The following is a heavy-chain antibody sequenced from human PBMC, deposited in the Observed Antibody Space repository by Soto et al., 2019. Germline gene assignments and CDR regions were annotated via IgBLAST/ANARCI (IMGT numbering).Heavy chain of an antibody. Sequence: SETLSLTCAVYGGSFSGYYWSWIRQPPGKGLEWIGEINHSGSTNYNPSLKSRVTISVDTSKNQFSLKLSSVTAADTAVYYCARGSVNIVATIRTYFDYWGQGTLVTVSS. D-gene: IGHD5-12*01. CDR1: GGSFSGYY. V-gene: IGHV4-34*01. J-gene: IGHJ4*02. CDR3: ARGSVNIVATIRTYFDY. CDR2: INHSGST.